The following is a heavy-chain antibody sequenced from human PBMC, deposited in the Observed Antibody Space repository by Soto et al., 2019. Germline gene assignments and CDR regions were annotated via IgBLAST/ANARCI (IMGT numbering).Heavy chain of an antibody. CDR2: IYSGGST. CDR1: GFTVSSNY. J-gene: IGHJ6*02. V-gene: IGHV3-53*01. Sequence: PGGSLRLSCAASGFTVSSNYMSWVRQAPGKGLEWVSVIYSGGSTYYADSVKGRFTISRDNSKNTLYLQMNSLRAEDTAVYYCARDYVGIPPHPTAYGMDVWGQGTTVTVS. D-gene: IGHD2-21*01. CDR3: ARDYVGIPPHPTAYGMDV.